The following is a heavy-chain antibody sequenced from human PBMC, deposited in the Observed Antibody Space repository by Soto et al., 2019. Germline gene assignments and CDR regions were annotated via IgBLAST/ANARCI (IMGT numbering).Heavy chain of an antibody. CDR3: AQTLGSAVAGPGRFDL. Sequence: QVQLVQSGAEVKKPGSSVKVSCKASGGTFSRYAISWVRQAPGQGLEWMGGITPMFGTANYAQKFQGRVTTTADESKSTVHMELRRLRSEDTAVYYCAQTLGSAVAGPGRFDLWGRGTLVIVSS. CDR2: ITPMFGTA. V-gene: IGHV1-69*12. J-gene: IGHJ2*01. D-gene: IGHD6-19*01. CDR1: GGTFSRYA.